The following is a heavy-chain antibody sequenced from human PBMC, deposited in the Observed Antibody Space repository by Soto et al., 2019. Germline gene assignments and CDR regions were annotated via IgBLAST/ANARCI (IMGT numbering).Heavy chain of an antibody. J-gene: IGHJ4*02. CDR2: IYYSGST. Sequence: PSETLSLTCTVSGGSISSYYWNWIRQPPGKGLEWIGYIYYSGSTNYNPSLKSRVTISVDTSKNQFSLKLSSVTAADTAVYYCASKNRSSSWYYFDYWGQGTLVTVSS. CDR1: GGSISSYY. V-gene: IGHV4-59*01. D-gene: IGHD6-13*01. CDR3: ASKNRSSSWYYFDY.